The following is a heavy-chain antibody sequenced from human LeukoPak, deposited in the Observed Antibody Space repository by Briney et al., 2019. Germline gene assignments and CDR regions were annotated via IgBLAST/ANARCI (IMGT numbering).Heavy chain of an antibody. V-gene: IGHV4-34*01. CDR2: INHSGST. J-gene: IGHJ4*02. D-gene: IGHD3-9*01. CDR3: ARHRRYFDWLLYKGPFDY. Sequence: SETLSLTCAVYGGSFSGYYWSWIRQPPGKGLEWIGEINHSGSTNYNPSLKSRVTISVDTSKNQFSLKLSSVTAADTAVYYCARHRRYFDWLLYKGPFDYWGQGTLVTVSS. CDR1: GGSFSGYY.